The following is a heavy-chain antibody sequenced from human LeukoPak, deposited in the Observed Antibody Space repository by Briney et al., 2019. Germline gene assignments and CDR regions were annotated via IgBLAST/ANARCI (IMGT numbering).Heavy chain of an antibody. J-gene: IGHJ4*02. Sequence: GGCLRLSCAAHGFTLSNNWMASGRQAPGKGLERVANIKADGSDNYYVESVRGRFTGSRDNAKNSLYLQMNSLRAEDTAIYSCARDFDWGQGTLVTVSS. CDR1: GFTLSNNW. CDR2: IKADGSDN. V-gene: IGHV3-7*01. CDR3: ARDFD.